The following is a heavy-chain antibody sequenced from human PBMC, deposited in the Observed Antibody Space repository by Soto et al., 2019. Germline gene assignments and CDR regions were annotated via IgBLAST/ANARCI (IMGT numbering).Heavy chain of an antibody. CDR1: GFTFSSYA. J-gene: IGHJ6*02. CDR2: ISGSGGST. Sequence: GGSLRLSCAASGFTFSSYAMSWVRQAPGKGLEWVSAISGSGGSTYYADSVKGRFTISRDNSKNTLYLQMNSLRAEDTAVYYCAKSSLQFSYYYGMDVWGQGTTVTVSS. CDR3: AKSSLQFSYYYGMDV. V-gene: IGHV3-23*01. D-gene: IGHD4-4*01.